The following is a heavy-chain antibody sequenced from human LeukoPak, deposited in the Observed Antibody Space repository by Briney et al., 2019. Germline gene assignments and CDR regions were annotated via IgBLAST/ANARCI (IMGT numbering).Heavy chain of an antibody. CDR1: GGSFSGYY. CDR3: GFFGVVSPSTFDAFDI. V-gene: IGHV4-34*01. J-gene: IGHJ3*02. CDR2: INHSGST. D-gene: IGHD3-3*01. Sequence: PSETLSLTCAVYGGSFSGYYWSWIRQPPGKGLEWIGEINHSGSTNYKPSLKSRVTISVDTSKNQFSLKLSSVTAADTAVYYCGFFGVVSPSTFDAFDIWGQGTMVTVSS.